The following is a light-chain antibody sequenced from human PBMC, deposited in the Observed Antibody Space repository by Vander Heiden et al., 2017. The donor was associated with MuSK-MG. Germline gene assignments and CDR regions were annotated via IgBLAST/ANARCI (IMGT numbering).Light chain of an antibody. CDR2: SNN. J-gene: IGLJ2*01. CDR1: SSNIGSNT. V-gene: IGLV1-44*01. Sequence: QSVLTQPPSASGTPGPRVTISCSGSSSNIGSNTVNWYQQLPGTAPNLLIYSNNQRPSGVPDRFSGSNSGTSASLAISGLQSEDEADYYCAAWEDSLNGRVVFGGGTKLTVL. CDR3: AAWEDSLNGRVV.